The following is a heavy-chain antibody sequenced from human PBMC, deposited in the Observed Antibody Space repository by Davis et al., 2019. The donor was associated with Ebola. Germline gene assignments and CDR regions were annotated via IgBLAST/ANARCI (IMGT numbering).Heavy chain of an antibody. Sequence: SETLSLTCTVSGGSISGTYYWNWIRQPPGKGLEWIGYIYYSGSTNYNPSLKSRVTISVDTSKNQFSLKLSSVTAADTAVYYCARGGAVAGPWGQGTLVTVSS. V-gene: IGHV4-59*12. CDR3: ARGGAVAGP. J-gene: IGHJ4*02. CDR2: IYYSGST. CDR1: GGSISGTYY. D-gene: IGHD6-19*01.